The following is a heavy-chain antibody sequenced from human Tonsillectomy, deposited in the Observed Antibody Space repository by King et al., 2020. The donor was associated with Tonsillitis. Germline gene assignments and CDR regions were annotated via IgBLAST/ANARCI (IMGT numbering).Heavy chain of an antibody. CDR1: GFTFSSYS. V-gene: IGHV3-48*01. Sequence: QLVQSGGGLVQPGGSLRLSCAASGFTFSSYSMNWVRQAPGKGLEWVSYISSSSSTIYYAESVKGRFTISRDNAKNSLYLQMNSLSAEDTAVYYCARVGYSYGYNWFDPWGQGTLVTVSS. D-gene: IGHD5-18*01. CDR3: ARVGYSYGYNWFDP. J-gene: IGHJ5*02. CDR2: ISSSSSTI.